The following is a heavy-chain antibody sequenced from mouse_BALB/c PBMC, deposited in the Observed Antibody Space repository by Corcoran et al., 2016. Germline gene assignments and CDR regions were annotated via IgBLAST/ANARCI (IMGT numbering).Heavy chain of an antibody. CDR1: GFNIKDTY. D-gene: IGHD1-1*01. CDR3: ARPPGSSYGY. J-gene: IGHJ2*01. CDR2: IDPANGNT. V-gene: IGHV14-3*02. Sequence: EVQMQQSGAELVKPGASVKLSCTASGFNIKDTYMHWVKQRPEQGLEWIGRIDPANGNTKYDPKFQGKATITADTSSNTAYLQLSSLTSEDTAVYYCARPPGSSYGYWGQGTTLTVSS.